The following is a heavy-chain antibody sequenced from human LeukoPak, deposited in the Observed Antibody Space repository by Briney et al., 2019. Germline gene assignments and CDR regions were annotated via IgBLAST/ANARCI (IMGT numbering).Heavy chain of an antibody. V-gene: IGHV4-59*01. D-gene: IGHD3-10*01. CDR3: ARDLGSYYYYGMDV. J-gene: IGHJ6*02. CDR1: GGSISSYY. Sequence: SETLSLTCTVSGGSISSYYWSWIRQPPGKGLEWIGYIYYSGSTNYNPSLKSRVTISVDTSKNQFSLKLSSVTAADTAVYYCARDLGSYYYYGMDVWGQGTTVTVSS. CDR2: IYYSGST.